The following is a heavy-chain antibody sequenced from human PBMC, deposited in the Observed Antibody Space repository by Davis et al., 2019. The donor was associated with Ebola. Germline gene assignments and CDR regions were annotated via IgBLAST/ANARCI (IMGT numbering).Heavy chain of an antibody. Sequence: GESLKISCAASGFTFSSFGIHWVRQVPGKGLEWVAFIRFDGSDKSYGNSVKGRFTISRDNSKNSLYLQMNSLRDEDTAVYYCANSIAARNYYYYGMDVWGKGTTVTVSS. J-gene: IGHJ6*04. D-gene: IGHD6-6*01. CDR2: IRFDGSDK. CDR1: GFTFSSFG. V-gene: IGHV3-30*02. CDR3: ANSIAARNYYYYGMDV.